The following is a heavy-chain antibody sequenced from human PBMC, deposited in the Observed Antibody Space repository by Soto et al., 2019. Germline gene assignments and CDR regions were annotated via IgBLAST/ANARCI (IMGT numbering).Heavy chain of an antibody. J-gene: IGHJ6*02. CDR1: GYSFTSYW. D-gene: IGHD6-13*01. CDR3: ARTSAAGKYYYGMDV. Sequence: PGESLKISCKGSGYSFTSYWIAWLRQMPGKGLEWMGIIYPGDSDTRYSPSFQGQVTISADKSISTAYLQWSSLKASDTAMYYCARTSAAGKYYYGMDVWGQGTTVTVSS. CDR2: IYPGDSDT. V-gene: IGHV5-51*01.